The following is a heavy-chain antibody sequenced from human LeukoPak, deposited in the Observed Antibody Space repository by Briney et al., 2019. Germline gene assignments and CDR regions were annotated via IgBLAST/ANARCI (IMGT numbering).Heavy chain of an antibody. CDR3: VRRRYYDSDGYWYYFDY. Sequence: SETLSLTCTVSGDSISSYYWNWIRQPPGRGLEWIGQMYYSGSTNYNPSLNSRVTMSLDTSKNQFSLKLSSVTAADTAVYYCVRRRYYDSDGYWYYFDYWGREPWSPSPQ. J-gene: IGHJ4*02. V-gene: IGHV4-59*08. D-gene: IGHD3-22*01. CDR1: GDSISSYY. CDR2: MYYSGST.